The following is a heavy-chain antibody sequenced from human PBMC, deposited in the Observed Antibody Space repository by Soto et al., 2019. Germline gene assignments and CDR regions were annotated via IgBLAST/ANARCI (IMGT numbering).Heavy chain of an antibody. CDR2: ISWNSGSI. CDR1: GFTFDDYA. V-gene: IGHV3-9*01. CDR3: AKENLGYSSDLYDDAFDI. J-gene: IGHJ3*02. D-gene: IGHD6-19*01. Sequence: EVQLVESGGGLVQPGRSLRLSCAASGFTFDDYAMHWVRQAPGKGLEWVSGISWNSGSIGYADSVKGRFTISRDNAKNSLYLQMNSLRAEDTALYYCAKENLGYSSDLYDDAFDIWGQGKMVTVSS.